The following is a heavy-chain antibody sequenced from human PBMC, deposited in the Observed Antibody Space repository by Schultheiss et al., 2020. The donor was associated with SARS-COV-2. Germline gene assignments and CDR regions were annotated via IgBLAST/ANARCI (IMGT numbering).Heavy chain of an antibody. CDR2: ISYDGSNK. J-gene: IGHJ4*02. D-gene: IGHD6-19*01. CDR3: ARAKTTSQWLVLYYFDY. V-gene: IGHV3-30-3*01. CDR1: GFTFSSYA. Sequence: GESLKISCAASGFTFSSYAMHWVRQAPGKGLEWVAVISYDGSNKYYADSVKGRFTISRDNSKNTLYLQMNSLRAEDTAVYYCARAKTTSQWLVLYYFDYWGQGTLVTVSS.